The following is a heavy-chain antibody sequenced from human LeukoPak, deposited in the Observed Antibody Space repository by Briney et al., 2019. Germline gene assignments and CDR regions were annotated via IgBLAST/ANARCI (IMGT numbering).Heavy chain of an antibody. J-gene: IGHJ4*02. CDR2: IWFDGTNE. CDR1: GLTFSSSG. CDR3: AKDKGKLYFDY. D-gene: IGHD3-10*01. Sequence: GGSLRLSCAASGLTFSSSGMHWVRQAPGKGLEWVAFIWFDGTNEYYADSVKGRFIISRDNSKNTLYLQMNSLRTEDTAVYYCAKDKGKLYFDYWGQGTLVTVSS. V-gene: IGHV3-30*02.